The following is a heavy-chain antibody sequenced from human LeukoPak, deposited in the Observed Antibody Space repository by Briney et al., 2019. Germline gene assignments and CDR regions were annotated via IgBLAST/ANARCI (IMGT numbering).Heavy chain of an antibody. CDR2: INSNSADT. Sequence: ASVKVSCKASEYTFTGYYMHWVRQAPRQGLEWMGWINSNSADTNYAQNFQGRVTMTRDTSISTAYMELSRLRSDDTALYYCARIGISARGTNFHHWGQGTLVTVSS. CDR3: ARIGISARGTNFHH. D-gene: IGHD6-13*01. J-gene: IGHJ1*01. V-gene: IGHV1-2*02. CDR1: EYTFTGYY.